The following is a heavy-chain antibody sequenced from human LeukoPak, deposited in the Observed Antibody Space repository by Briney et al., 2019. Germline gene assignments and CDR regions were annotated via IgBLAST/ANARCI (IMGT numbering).Heavy chain of an antibody. CDR3: ARVRYSSGWYNI. V-gene: IGHV3-74*01. Sequence: GGSLRLSCAASGFTFSSYWMHWVRQAPGKGLVWVSRINSDGSSTSYADSVKGRFTISRDNAKNTLYLQMNSLRAEDTAVYCCARVRYSSGWYNIWGQGTLVTVSS. J-gene: IGHJ4*02. D-gene: IGHD6-19*01. CDR1: GFTFSSYW. CDR2: INSDGSST.